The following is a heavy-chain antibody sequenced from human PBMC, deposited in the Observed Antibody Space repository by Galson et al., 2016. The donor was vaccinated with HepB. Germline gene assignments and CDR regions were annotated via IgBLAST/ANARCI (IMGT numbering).Heavy chain of an antibody. Sequence: SVKVSCKASGYTFTSYAMHWVRQAPGQRLEWMGWINAGNGNTKYSQKFQGRVTITRDTSASTAYMELSSLRSEDTAVYYCARSRIMITLGGVALGYGGQGTLVTVSS. J-gene: IGHJ4*02. CDR3: ARSRIMITLGGVALGY. CDR1: GYTFTSYA. D-gene: IGHD3-16*01. V-gene: IGHV1-3*01. CDR2: INAGNGNT.